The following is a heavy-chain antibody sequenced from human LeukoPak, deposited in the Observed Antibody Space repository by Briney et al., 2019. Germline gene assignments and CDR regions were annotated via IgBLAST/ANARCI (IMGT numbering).Heavy chain of an antibody. J-gene: IGHJ3*02. CDR1: GGSISSYY. D-gene: IGHD1-26*01. CDR2: IYYSGST. CDR3: ATGAHSGSYSSGPDAFDI. V-gene: IGHV4-59*01. Sequence: SETLSLTCTVSGGSISSYYWSWIRQPPGKGLEWIGYIYYSGSTNYNPSLKSRVTISVDTSKKQFSLKLSSVTAADTAVYYCATGAHSGSYSSGPDAFDIWGQGTMVTVSS.